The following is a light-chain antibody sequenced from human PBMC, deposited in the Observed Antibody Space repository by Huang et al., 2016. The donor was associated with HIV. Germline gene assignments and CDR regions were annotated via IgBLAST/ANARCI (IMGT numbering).Light chain of an antibody. Sequence: EIVLTQSPVTLSLFPGETATLSCRASQSVRSHLVWFKQKTGQAPRLLIYDASNRATGIPPRFSGSGSGTDFTLTISSLGPEDFAVYYCQQRSNWPLTFGGGTKVEIK. CDR3: QQRSNWPLT. J-gene: IGKJ4*01. CDR2: DAS. CDR1: QSVRSH. V-gene: IGKV3-11*01.